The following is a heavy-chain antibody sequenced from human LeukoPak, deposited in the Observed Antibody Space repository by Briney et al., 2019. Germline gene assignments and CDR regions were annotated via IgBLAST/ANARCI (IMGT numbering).Heavy chain of an antibody. V-gene: IGHV1-8*03. CDR1: GYIFTSLD. CDR3: ARGHVSGGGLYYFNS. D-gene: IGHD2-8*02. CDR2: MNPNNGKT. Sequence: ASVKVSCKASGYIFTSLDINWVRQAPGQGLEWMGWMNPNNGKTAYAQKFQGRVTITRNTAITTAYMELSSLRSDDTAVYYCARGHVSGGGLYYFNSWGQGTLVTVS. J-gene: IGHJ4*02.